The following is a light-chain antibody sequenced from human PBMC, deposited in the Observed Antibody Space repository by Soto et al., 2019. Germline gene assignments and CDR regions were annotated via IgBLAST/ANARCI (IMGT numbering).Light chain of an antibody. CDR2: QTS. V-gene: IGKV3-20*01. Sequence: EIVLTQSPPTLSSFPGDRVTLSCRASQYINTRLAWYQHRPGQAPRLLIYQTSIRAAGIPVRFSGSGSETDFTLTITRLEPEDFAMYYCQQYSSSRTFGQGTKVDIK. CDR1: QYINTR. J-gene: IGKJ1*01. CDR3: QQYSSSRT.